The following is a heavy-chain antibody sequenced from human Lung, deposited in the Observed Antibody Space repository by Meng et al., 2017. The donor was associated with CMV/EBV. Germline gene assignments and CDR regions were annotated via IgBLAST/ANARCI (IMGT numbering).Heavy chain of an antibody. D-gene: IGHD5-18*01. J-gene: IGHJ6*01. CDR3: ARWERTAMDPYYYYGMDV. CDR2: ISSSSSYI. V-gene: IGHV3-21*01. CDR1: GFTFSSYS. Sequence: GESLKISCAASGFTFSSYSMNWVRQAPGKGLEWVSSISSSSSYIYYADSVKGRFTISRDNAKNSLYLQMNSLRAEDTAVYYCARWERTAMDPYYYYGMDVWGPGNTV.